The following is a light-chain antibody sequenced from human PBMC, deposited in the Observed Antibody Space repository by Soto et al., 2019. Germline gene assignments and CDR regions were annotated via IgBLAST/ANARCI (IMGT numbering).Light chain of an antibody. V-gene: IGLV2-8*01. J-gene: IGLJ1*01. Sequence: LTQPASVSGSPGQSITISCTGTSSDVGSYNYVPWYQQHPGKAPKLMIYEVNKRPSGVPDRFSGSKSGNTASLTVSGLQAEDEADYYCSSYAGSSNVFGTGTKVTVL. CDR3: SSYAGSSNV. CDR1: SSDVGSYNY. CDR2: EVN.